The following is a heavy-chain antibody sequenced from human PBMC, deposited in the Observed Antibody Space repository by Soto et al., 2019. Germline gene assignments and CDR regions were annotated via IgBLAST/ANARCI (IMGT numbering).Heavy chain of an antibody. D-gene: IGHD6-13*01. CDR1: GFTFDDYA. J-gene: IGHJ4*02. V-gene: IGHV3-9*01. Sequence: VQLVESAGGWVQPGRSLRLSCAASGFTFDDYAMHWVRQAPGKGLEWVSGIAFNSGNTAYADSVKGRFTISRDNAKNSLYLQMNSLRAEDTALYYCAKDLSTSWIFGNFDSWGQGTLVTVSS. CDR3: AKDLSTSWIFGNFDS. CDR2: IAFNSGNT.